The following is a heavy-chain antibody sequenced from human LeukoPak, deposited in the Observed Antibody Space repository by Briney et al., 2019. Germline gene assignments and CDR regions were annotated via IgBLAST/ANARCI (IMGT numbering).Heavy chain of an antibody. D-gene: IGHD3-22*01. CDR3: ARSSGYYLVSDAFDI. J-gene: IGHJ3*02. CDR1: GFTFRNYA. Sequence: GGSLRLSCAASGFTFRNYAMSWVRQAPGKGLEWVSAISGSGDETNYADSVKGRLTISRDNAKNSLYLQMDSLRDEDTALYYCARSSGYYLVSDAFDIWGQGTMVTVSS. CDR2: ISGSGDET. V-gene: IGHV3-23*01.